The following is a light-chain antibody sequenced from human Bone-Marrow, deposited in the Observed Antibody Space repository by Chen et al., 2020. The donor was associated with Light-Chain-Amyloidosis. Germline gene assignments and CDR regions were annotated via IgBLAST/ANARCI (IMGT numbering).Light chain of an antibody. Sequence: SYVLTQPSSVSVAPGQTATIACGGNNIGSTSVHGYQQTPGQAPLLVVYDDSDRPSGIPERLSGSNAGNTATLTISRVEAGDEADYCCQVWDRGSDRPVFGGGTKLTVL. V-gene: IGLV3-21*02. CDR2: DDS. CDR1: NIGSTS. CDR3: QVWDRGSDRPV. J-gene: IGLJ3*02.